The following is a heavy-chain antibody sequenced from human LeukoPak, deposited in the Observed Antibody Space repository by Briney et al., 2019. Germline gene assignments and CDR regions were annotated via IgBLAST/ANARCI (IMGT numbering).Heavy chain of an antibody. J-gene: IGHJ3*02. D-gene: IGHD2-21*01. Sequence: ASVKVSCKASGYTFTNYYIHWVRQAPGQGLEWMGLINPSGGTTNCAQKFQGRVTMTRDMSTTTVYMHLSSLRSEDTAVYYCARVVGFAGTYAFDIWGQGTMVTVSS. CDR3: ARVVGFAGTYAFDI. CDR2: INPSGGTT. CDR1: GYTFTNYY. V-gene: IGHV1-46*01.